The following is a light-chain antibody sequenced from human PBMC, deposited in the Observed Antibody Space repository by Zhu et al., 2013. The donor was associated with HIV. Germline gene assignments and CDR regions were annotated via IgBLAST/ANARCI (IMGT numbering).Light chain of an antibody. V-gene: IGLV2-14*03. J-gene: IGLJ2*01. CDR3: NSHRSGTTLVL. Sequence: QSALTQPASVSGSPGQSITISCTGSSSDVGAYNYVSWYQHHPGKVPKLIIYDVTTRPSGVPDRFSGSKSGNTASLTISGLQDDDEAEYYCNSHRSGTTLVLFGGGTKVTVL. CDR1: SSDVGAYNY. CDR2: DVT.